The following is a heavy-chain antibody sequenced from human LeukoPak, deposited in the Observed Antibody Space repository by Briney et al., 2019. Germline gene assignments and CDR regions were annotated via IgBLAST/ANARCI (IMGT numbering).Heavy chain of an antibody. CDR1: GYTFTGYY. V-gene: IGHV1-8*02. CDR2: MNPNSGNT. Sequence: ASVKVSCKASGYTFTGYYMHWVRQAPGQVLEWMGWMNPNSGNTGYAQKFQGRVTMTRNTSISTAYMELSSLRSEDTAVYYCARGGQWLVHWGQGTLVTVSS. J-gene: IGHJ4*02. D-gene: IGHD6-19*01. CDR3: ARGGQWLVH.